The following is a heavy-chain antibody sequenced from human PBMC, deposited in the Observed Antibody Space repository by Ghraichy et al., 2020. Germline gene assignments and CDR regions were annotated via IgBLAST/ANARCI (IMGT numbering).Heavy chain of an antibody. V-gene: IGHV3-7*01. D-gene: IGHD1-26*01. CDR3: ARGHSGRYFWYFDL. CDR2: IKQDGGEK. CDR1: GFIFSSYW. J-gene: IGHJ2*01. Sequence: GGSLRLSCAASGFIFSSYWLSWVRQAPGKGLEWVANIKQDGGEKYYVDSVKGRFTISRDNAKNSVDLQMNYLRAEDTAVYYCARGHSGRYFWYFDLWDRGTLVTVSS.